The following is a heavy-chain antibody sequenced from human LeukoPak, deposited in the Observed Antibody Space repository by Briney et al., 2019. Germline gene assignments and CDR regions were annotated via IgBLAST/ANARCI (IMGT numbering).Heavy chain of an antibody. J-gene: IGHJ4*02. Sequence: AASVKVSCKASGGTFSSYAISWVRQAPGQGLEWMGRIIPILGIANYAQKFQGRVTITADKSTSTAYMELSSLRSEDTAVYYCARSYIVGAAIDYWGQGTLVTVSS. D-gene: IGHD1-26*01. V-gene: IGHV1-69*04. CDR3: ARSYIVGAAIDY. CDR2: IIPILGIA. CDR1: GGTFSSYA.